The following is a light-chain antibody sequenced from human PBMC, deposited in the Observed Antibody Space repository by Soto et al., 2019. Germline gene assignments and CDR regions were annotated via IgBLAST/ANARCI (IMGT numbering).Light chain of an antibody. CDR3: QQRSNWAIT. J-gene: IGKJ5*01. CDR1: QSVSSY. Sequence: EIVLTQSPSTLSLSPGERATLSCRASQSVSSYLAWYQQKPGQAPRLLIYDAFNRATGIPARFSGSGSGTDFTLTISSLEPEDFAVYYCQQRSNWAITFGQGTRLEI. V-gene: IGKV3-11*01. CDR2: DAF.